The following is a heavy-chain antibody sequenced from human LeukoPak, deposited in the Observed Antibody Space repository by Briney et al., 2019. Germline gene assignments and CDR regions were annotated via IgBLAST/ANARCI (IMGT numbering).Heavy chain of an antibody. CDR1: GGSITTSTYY. Sequence: SETLSLTCTVSGGSITTSTYYWGWVRQPPGKGLEWIGSVYYNGITYYNPSLKSRVTISVHTSKNLFSLKLSSVTAADTAVYYCATTMTTRYYFDYWGQGTLVTVSS. CDR2: VYYNGIT. J-gene: IGHJ4*02. V-gene: IGHV4-39*01. D-gene: IGHD4-17*01. CDR3: ATTMTTRYYFDY.